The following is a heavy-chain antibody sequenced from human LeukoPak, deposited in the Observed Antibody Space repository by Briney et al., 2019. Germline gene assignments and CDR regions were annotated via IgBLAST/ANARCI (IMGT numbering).Heavy chain of an antibody. Sequence: PGGSRRLSCAASGFTFSSYSMNWVRQAPGKGLEWVSSISSSSSYIYYADSVKGRFTISRDNAKNSLYLQMNSLRAEDTAVYYCASLTDNYYDSSGYYYSWGQGTLVTVSS. J-gene: IGHJ5*02. D-gene: IGHD3-22*01. V-gene: IGHV3-21*01. CDR3: ASLTDNYYDSSGYYYS. CDR1: GFTFSSYS. CDR2: ISSSSSYI.